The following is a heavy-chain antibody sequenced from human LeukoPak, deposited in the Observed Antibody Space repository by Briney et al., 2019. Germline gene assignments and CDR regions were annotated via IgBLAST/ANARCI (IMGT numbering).Heavy chain of an antibody. CDR3: AKGIYSSGWSYFDY. CDR1: GFTFSNSA. J-gene: IGHJ4*01. CDR2: LSGSGITT. V-gene: IGHV3-23*01. Sequence: GGSLSLSCAASGFTFSNSAMSWVRQAPGKGLEWVSTLSGSGITTYNADSVKGRFTISRENSKNTLYLQMNSLRAEDTAVYYCAKGIYSSGWSYFDYWGHGTLVTVSS. D-gene: IGHD6-19*01.